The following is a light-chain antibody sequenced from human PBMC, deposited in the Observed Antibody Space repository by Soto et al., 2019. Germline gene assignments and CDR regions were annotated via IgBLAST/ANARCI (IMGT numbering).Light chain of an antibody. J-gene: IGKJ4*01. Sequence: AIQMTQSPSPLSASVGDRVTITCRASQALYTYLVWYQQKAGKAPKLLIYDASTLQSGVPSRFSGSGSGTDFTLTISSLQPEDSATYYCQQVDHFPLTFGGGTKVDIK. CDR2: DAS. V-gene: IGKV1D-13*01. CDR1: QALYTY. CDR3: QQVDHFPLT.